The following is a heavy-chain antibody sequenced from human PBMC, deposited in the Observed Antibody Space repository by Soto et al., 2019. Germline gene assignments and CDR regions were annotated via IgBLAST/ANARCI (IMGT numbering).Heavy chain of an antibody. CDR1: GYTFTSYG. V-gene: IGHV1-18*01. Sequence: ASVKVSCKASGYTFTSYGLSWVRQAPGQGLEWIGWISAYNGNTNYAQKLQGRVTMTTDTYTSTAYMEQSSLRSDDTAVYYCARLSSQASSVYYYDSSGWYYFDYWRQGTLVTVS. D-gene: IGHD3-22*01. CDR3: ARLSSQASSVYYYDSSGWYYFDY. J-gene: IGHJ4*02. CDR2: ISAYNGNT.